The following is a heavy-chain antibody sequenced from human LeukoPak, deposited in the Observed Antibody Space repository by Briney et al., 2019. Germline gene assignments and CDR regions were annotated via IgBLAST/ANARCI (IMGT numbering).Heavy chain of an antibody. CDR2: ISGSGGST. D-gene: IGHD5/OR15-5a*01. J-gene: IGHJ6*03. Sequence: GGSLRLSCAASGFTFTNYAMSWVRQAPGKGLEWVSAISGSGGSTYYADSVKGRFTISRDNSKNTLYLQMNSLRAEDTAVYYCAYDSTSRVGYYYYYMDVWGKGTTVTVSS. CDR3: AYDSTSRVGYYYYYMDV. V-gene: IGHV3-23*01. CDR1: GFTFTNYA.